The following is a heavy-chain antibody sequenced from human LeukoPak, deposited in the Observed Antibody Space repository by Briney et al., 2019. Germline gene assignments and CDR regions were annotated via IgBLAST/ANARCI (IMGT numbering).Heavy chain of an antibody. D-gene: IGHD3-10*01. CDR1: GFTFSSYS. Sequence: GGSLRLSCAASGFTFSSYSMNWVRQAPGKGLEGVSSISSSSSYIYYADSVKGRFTISRDNSKNTLYLEVISLTAEDTAVYYCAKDDAWLRFGEWSQGTLVTVSS. CDR3: AKDDAWLRFGE. V-gene: IGHV3-21*04. CDR2: ISSSSSYI. J-gene: IGHJ4*02.